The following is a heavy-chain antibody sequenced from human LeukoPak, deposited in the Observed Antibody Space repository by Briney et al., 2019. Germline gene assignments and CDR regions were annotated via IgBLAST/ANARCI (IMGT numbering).Heavy chain of an antibody. Sequence: ASVKVSCKASGYTFISYGVSWVRQAPGQGLEWMGWIDTYKGSTNYAENLQGTVTVTTDTSTSTVYMELSSLRSDDTAVYYCARPNTVATGYYFDYWGQGTLVTVPS. CDR1: GYTFISYG. CDR2: IDTYKGST. V-gene: IGHV1-18*01. J-gene: IGHJ4*02. D-gene: IGHD1-1*01. CDR3: ARPNTVATGYYFDY.